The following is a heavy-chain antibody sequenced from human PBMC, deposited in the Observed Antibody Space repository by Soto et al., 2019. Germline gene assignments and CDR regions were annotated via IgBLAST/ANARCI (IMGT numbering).Heavy chain of an antibody. V-gene: IGHV6-1*01. CDR2: TYYRSNWRH. Sequence: QTLSLTCRISGDSVSSNTAAWNWIRSSPSRGLEWLGRTYYRSNWRHDYAVSVKSRITVNPDTSKNHFSLQLNSVTPDDTAVYYCARGVAGSGFDLWGQGTLVTGSS. CDR3: ARGVAGSGFDL. J-gene: IGHJ4*02. CDR1: GDSVSSNTAA. D-gene: IGHD6-19*01.